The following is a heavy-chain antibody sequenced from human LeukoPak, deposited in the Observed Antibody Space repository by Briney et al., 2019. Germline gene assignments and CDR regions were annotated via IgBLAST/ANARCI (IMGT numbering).Heavy chain of an antibody. CDR3: AGELVYGAGSYYPGF. CDR2: INPGNGDT. V-gene: IGHV1-3*01. D-gene: IGHD3-10*01. CDR1: GYTFTTYA. J-gene: IGHJ4*02. Sequence: ASVTVSCKASGYTFTTYAMHWVRQAPGQRLEWMGWINPGNGDTKYSQKFQGRGTISRDTSASTAYMELSSLRSEDTAVYYCAGELVYGAGSYYPGFWGQGTLVTVSS.